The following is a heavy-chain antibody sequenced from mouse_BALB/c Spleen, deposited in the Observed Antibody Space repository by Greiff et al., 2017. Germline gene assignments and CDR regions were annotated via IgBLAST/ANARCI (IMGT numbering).Heavy chain of an antibody. D-gene: IGHD2-1*01. V-gene: IGHV14-3*02. CDR2: IDPANGNT. CDR1: GFNIKDTY. Sequence: VQLQQSGAELVKPGASVKLSCTASGFNIKDTYMHWVKQRPEQGLEWIGRIDPANGNTKYDPKFQGKATITADTSSNTAYLQLSSLTSEDTAVYYCAIYIYYGNYGYFDGWGAGTTVTVSS. CDR3: AIYIYYGNYGYFDG. J-gene: IGHJ1*01.